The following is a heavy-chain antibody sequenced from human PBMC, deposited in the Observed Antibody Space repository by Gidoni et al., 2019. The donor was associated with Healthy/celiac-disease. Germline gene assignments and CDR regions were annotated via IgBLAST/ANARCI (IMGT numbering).Heavy chain of an antibody. V-gene: IGHV4-34*01. CDR2: INHSGST. D-gene: IGHD6-25*01. CDR1: GGSFSGYY. J-gene: IGHJ4*02. CDR3: ARGRKVAAAMDY. Sequence: QVQLQQWGAGLLKPSETLSLTCAVYGGSFSGYYWSWIRKPPGKGLEWIGEINHSGSTNYNPSLKSRVTISVDTSKNQFSLKLSSVTAADTAVYYCARGRKVAAAMDYWGQGTLVTVSS.